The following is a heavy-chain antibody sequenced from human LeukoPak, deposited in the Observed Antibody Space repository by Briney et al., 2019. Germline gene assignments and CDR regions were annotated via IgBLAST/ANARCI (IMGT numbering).Heavy chain of an antibody. V-gene: IGHV4-39*07. J-gene: IGHJ4*02. CDR1: GGSIDSTSYF. Sequence: SETLSLTCSVSGGSIDSTSYFWGWIRQPPGKGLEWIGSIYYSGSTNYNPSLKSRVTMSVDTSKNQFSLKLSSVTAADTAVYYCAREIDRDGGIDYWGQGTLVTVSS. D-gene: IGHD4-23*01. CDR3: AREIDRDGGIDY. CDR2: IYYSGST.